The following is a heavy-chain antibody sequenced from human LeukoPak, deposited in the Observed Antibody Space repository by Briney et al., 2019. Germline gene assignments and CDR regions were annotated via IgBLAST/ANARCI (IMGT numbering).Heavy chain of an antibody. CDR2: ISAYNGNT. CDR3: ARDHSSSPGRDGMDV. J-gene: IGHJ6*02. V-gene: IGHV1-18*04. D-gene: IGHD6-6*01. CDR1: GYIFTGYY. Sequence: ASVKVSCKTSGYIFTGYYMHWVRQAPGQGLEWMGWISAYNGNTNYAQKLQGRVTMTTDTSTSTAYMELRSLRSDDTAVYYCARDHSSSPGRDGMDVWGQGTTVTVSS.